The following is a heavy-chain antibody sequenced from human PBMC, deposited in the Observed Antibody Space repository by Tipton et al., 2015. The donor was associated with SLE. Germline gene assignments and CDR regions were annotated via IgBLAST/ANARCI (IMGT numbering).Heavy chain of an antibody. CDR1: GFTFSSYW. Sequence: SLRLSCAASGFTFSSYWMSWVRQAPGKGLEWVANIKQDGSEKYYVDSVKGRFTISRDNAKNSLYLQMNSLRAEDTAVYYCAREVSSGWYHDAFDIWGQGTMVTVSS. D-gene: IGHD6-19*01. CDR3: AREVSSGWYHDAFDI. J-gene: IGHJ3*02. V-gene: IGHV3-7*01. CDR2: IKQDGSEK.